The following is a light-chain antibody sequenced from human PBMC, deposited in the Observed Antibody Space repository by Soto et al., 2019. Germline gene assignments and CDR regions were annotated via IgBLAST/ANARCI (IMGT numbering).Light chain of an antibody. V-gene: IGKV3-15*01. CDR3: KQATNCRHT. CDR1: QSIGST. CDR2: GAF. Sequence: EIVMTQSPATLSVSPGERATLSCRASQSIGSTLAWYQQKPGQAPRLLISGAFTRATGLPARFSGCASGTQYTLICITLQSDDSRPYYRKQATNCRHTSAQGTKG. J-gene: IGKJ1*01.